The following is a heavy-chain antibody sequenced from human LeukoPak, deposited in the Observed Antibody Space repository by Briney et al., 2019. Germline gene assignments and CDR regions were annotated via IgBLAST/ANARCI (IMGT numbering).Heavy chain of an antibody. D-gene: IGHD1-26*01. CDR3: ARQSWELPLYGMDV. V-gene: IGHV1-46*01. CDR1: GYTFTGYY. CDR2: INPNSGST. J-gene: IGHJ6*02. Sequence: ASVKVSCKASGYTFTGYYMHWVRQAPGQGLEWMGWINPNSGSTSYAQKFQGRVTMTRDTSTSTVYMELSSLRSEDTAVYYCARQSWELPLYGMDVWGQGTTVTVSS.